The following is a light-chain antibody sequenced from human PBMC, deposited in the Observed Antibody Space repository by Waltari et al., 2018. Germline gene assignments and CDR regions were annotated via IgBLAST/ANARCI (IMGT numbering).Light chain of an antibody. CDR2: WAS. CDR1: ESVLFGSRNKNH. J-gene: IGKJ4*01. CDR3: QQYYDSPLT. V-gene: IGKV4-1*01. Sequence: DIVMTQSPDSLAVSLGERATINCKPSESVLFGSRNKNHLAWYQQKPGHPPKLLLYWASTRESGVPDRFSGSGSGTDFTLTISSLQAEDVAIYYCQQYYDSPLTFGGGTKVEIK.